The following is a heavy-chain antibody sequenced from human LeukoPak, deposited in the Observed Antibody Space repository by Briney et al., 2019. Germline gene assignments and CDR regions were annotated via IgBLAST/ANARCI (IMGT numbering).Heavy chain of an antibody. J-gene: IGHJ4*02. CDR3: ARLGGGLVPAAMDY. D-gene: IGHD2-2*01. CDR2: IYYSGST. V-gene: IGHV4-39*01. CDR1: GGSISSSSYY. Sequence: PSETLSLTCTVSGGSISSSSYYWGWIRQPPGKGLEWIGSIYYSGSTYYNPSLKSRVTISVDTSKNQFSLKLSSVTAADTAVYYCARLGGGLVPAAMDYWGQGTLATVSS.